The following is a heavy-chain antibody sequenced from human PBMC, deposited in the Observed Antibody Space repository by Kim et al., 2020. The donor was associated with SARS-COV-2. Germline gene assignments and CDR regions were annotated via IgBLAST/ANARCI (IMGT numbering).Heavy chain of an antibody. Sequence: SETLSLTCTVSGGSISSGGYYWSWIRQHPGKGLEWIGYIYYSGSTYYNPSLKSRVTISVDTSKNQFSLKLSSVTAADTAVYYCARLRYFDWLRGWYFDYWGQGTLVTVSS. J-gene: IGHJ4*02. CDR2: IYYSGST. CDR3: ARLRYFDWLRGWYFDY. CDR1: GGSISSGGYY. V-gene: IGHV4-31*03. D-gene: IGHD3-9*01.